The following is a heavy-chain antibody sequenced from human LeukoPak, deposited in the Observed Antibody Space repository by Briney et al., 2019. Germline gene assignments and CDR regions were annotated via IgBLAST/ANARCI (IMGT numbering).Heavy chain of an antibody. CDR1: GYTFTSYG. D-gene: IGHD3-22*01. CDR3: ARVAYYYDSAGLYLNYFYGMDV. CDR2: IIPMIALA. V-gene: IGHV1-69*04. J-gene: IGHJ6*02. Sequence: ASVKVSCKASGYTFTSYGISWVRQAPGQGLEWMGKIIPMIALANYAQKFQGRVTMTRDTSISTAYMELSSLRSEDTAVYYCARVAYYYDSAGLYLNYFYGMDVWGQGTTVTVSS.